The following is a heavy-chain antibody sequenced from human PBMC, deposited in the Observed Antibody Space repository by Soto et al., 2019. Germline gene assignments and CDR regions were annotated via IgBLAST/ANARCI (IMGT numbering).Heavy chain of an antibody. Sequence: PGGSLRLSCAASGITFSSYSMDWVRQAPGKGLEWVSSISSSSSYIYYADSVRGRFTISRDNAKSSLYLQMNSLRAEDTAVYYCARDPGDYGGLWGQGTLVTGSS. D-gene: IGHD4-17*01. V-gene: IGHV3-21*01. J-gene: IGHJ4*02. CDR3: ARDPGDYGGL. CDR1: GITFSSYS. CDR2: ISSSSSYI.